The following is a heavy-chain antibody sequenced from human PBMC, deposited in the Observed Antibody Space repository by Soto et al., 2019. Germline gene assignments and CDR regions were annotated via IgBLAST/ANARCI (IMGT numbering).Heavy chain of an antibody. CDR2: ISYDGSNK. CDR3: VKDTYYYDSSGYYIFDY. Sequence: QEQLVESGGGVVQPGRSLRLSCAASGLTFSRYGMHWVRQAPGKGLEWAAHISYDGSNKHYAESVKGRFTISRDSSKNKLYLQMNSLRADDTAVYYCVKDTYYYDSSGYYIFDYWGQGTLVAVSS. J-gene: IGHJ4*02. CDR1: GLTFSRYG. V-gene: IGHV3-30*18. D-gene: IGHD3-22*01.